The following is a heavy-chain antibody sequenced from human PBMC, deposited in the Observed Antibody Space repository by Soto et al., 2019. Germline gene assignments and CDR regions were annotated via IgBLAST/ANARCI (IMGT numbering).Heavy chain of an antibody. CDR3: VRELDIPPDYYFDY. D-gene: IGHD5-12*01. CDR1: GFTFGSYG. CDR2: ISYDGRHQ. J-gene: IGHJ4*02. V-gene: IGHV3-30*03. Sequence: QVRLVESGGDLVQPGRSLRLSCAASGFTFGSYGMHWVRQAPGKGLEWVAMISYDGRHQYYADSVKGRFTISRDNFKDTLYLQMNGLTPEDTAIYFCVRELDIPPDYYFDYWGQGNLVTVSS.